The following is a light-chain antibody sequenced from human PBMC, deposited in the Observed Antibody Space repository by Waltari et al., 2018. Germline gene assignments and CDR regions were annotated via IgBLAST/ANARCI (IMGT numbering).Light chain of an antibody. Sequence: DIVMTQSPDSVAVSLGERATIHCRSSQNILSSSDNKNYLVWYQQKPEPPHKLLFAWSSTRESGVPDRFSGSGSGTDFTLTISSLHAEDVAVYYCQQCYHLPSFGGGTRVEIK. J-gene: IGKJ4*01. CDR1: QNILSSSDNKNY. CDR3: QQCYHLPS. CDR2: WSS. V-gene: IGKV4-1*01.